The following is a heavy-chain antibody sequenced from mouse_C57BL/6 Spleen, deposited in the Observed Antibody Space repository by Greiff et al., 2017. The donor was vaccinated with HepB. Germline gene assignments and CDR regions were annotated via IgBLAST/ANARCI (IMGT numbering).Heavy chain of an antibody. V-gene: IGHV1-39*01. J-gene: IGHJ4*01. D-gene: IGHD2-4*01. CDR3: ARNYDYTLYYAMDY. CDR1: GYSFTDYN. Sequence: VQLKESGPELVKPGASVKISCKASGYSFTDYNMNWVKQSNGKSLEWIGVINPNYGTTSYNQKFKGKATLTVDQSSSTAYMQLNSLTSEDSAVYYCARNYDYTLYYAMDYWGQGTSVTVSS. CDR2: INPNYGTT.